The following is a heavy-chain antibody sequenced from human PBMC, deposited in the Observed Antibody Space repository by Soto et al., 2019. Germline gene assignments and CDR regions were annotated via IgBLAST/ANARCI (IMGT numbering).Heavy chain of an antibody. Sequence: SLRLSCAASGFTFSSYSMNWVRQAPGKGLEWVSYISSSRSTIYYAGSVKGRFTISRDNAKNSLYLQMNSLRAEDTAVYYCARDEGGPFDYWGQGTLVTVSS. J-gene: IGHJ4*02. D-gene: IGHD3-16*01. CDR1: GFTFSSYS. V-gene: IGHV3-48*01. CDR2: ISSSRSTI. CDR3: ARDEGGPFDY.